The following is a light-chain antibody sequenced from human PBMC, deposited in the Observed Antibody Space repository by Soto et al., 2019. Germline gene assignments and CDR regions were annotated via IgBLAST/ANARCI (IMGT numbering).Light chain of an antibody. CDR2: DSC. CDR3: QSYDSSLNVV. V-gene: IGLV1-40*01. J-gene: IGLJ2*01. Sequence: QLVLTQPPSVSGAPGQRVTISCTGSSSNIGAGYDVHWYQQLPGTAPKLLICDSCKRPSGVPDRFSISKSDTSASLTITGLRAEDEADYYCQSYDSSLNVVFGGGTKLTVL. CDR1: SSNIGAGYD.